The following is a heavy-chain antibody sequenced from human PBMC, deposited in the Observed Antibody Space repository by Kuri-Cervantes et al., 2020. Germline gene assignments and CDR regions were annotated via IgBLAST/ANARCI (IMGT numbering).Heavy chain of an antibody. CDR1: GFTFSSYA. J-gene: IGHJ4*02. D-gene: IGHD3-9*01. Sequence: GESLKISCAASGFTFSSYAMSWVRQAPGKGLEWVSAISGSGGSTYYADSVKGRFTISRDNSKNTLYLQMNSLRAEDTAVYYCARGTDYDILTGYFLPYFDYWGQGTLVTVSS. CDR2: ISGSGGST. CDR3: ARGTDYDILTGYFLPYFDY. V-gene: IGHV3-23*01.